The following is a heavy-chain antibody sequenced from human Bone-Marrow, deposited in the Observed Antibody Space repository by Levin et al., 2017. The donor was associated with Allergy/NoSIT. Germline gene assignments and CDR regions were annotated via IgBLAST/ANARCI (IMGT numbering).Heavy chain of an antibody. CDR1: GYTFTGYY. CDR3: ATGFWSGCCPDY. J-gene: IGHJ4*02. CDR2: INPYSGGT. Sequence: ASVKVSCKASGYTFTGYYIHWVRQAPGEGLEWMGRINPYSGGTNYAQKFQDRVTMTTDTSISTAYMELSRLRSDDTAVYYCATGFWSGCCPDYWGQGTLVTVSS. D-gene: IGHD3-3*01. V-gene: IGHV1-2*06.